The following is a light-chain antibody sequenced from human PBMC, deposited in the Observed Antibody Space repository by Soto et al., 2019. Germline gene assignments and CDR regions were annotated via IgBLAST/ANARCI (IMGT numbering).Light chain of an antibody. CDR1: SPNIGAGYV. J-gene: IGLJ6*01. V-gene: IGLV1-40*01. CDR3: KAWDNSLNAHNV. Sequence: QSVLTQPPSVSGAPGQRVTISCTGSSPNIGAGYVVHWYQQLPGTAPKLLIYGNSNRPSGVPDQFSGSKSGTSASLAITGLPSEDEADYYGKAWDNSLNAHNVFGSGTQLTVL. CDR2: GNS.